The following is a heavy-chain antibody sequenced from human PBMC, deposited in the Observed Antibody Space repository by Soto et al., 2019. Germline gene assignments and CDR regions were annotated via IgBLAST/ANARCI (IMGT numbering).Heavy chain of an antibody. CDR1: GGSISSYY. Sequence: SETLSLTCTVSGGSISSYYWSWIRQPPGKGLEWIGYIYYSGSTNYNPSLKSRVTISVDTSKNQFSLKLSSVTAADTAVYYCARAVDYYDSSGYSHYFDYWGQGTLVTVS. J-gene: IGHJ4*02. D-gene: IGHD3-22*01. CDR3: ARAVDYYDSSGYSHYFDY. V-gene: IGHV4-59*01. CDR2: IYYSGST.